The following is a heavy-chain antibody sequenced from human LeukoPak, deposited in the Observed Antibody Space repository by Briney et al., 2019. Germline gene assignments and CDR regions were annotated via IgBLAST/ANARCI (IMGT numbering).Heavy chain of an antibody. Sequence: PGRSLRLSCAASGFTFDDYAMHWVRQAPGKGLEWVSGISWNSGSIGYADSVKGRFTISRDNAKNSMYLQMNGLRAADTAVYYCARDAMATITGSDYWGQGTLVTVSS. V-gene: IGHV3-9*01. J-gene: IGHJ4*02. CDR1: GFTFDDYA. D-gene: IGHD5-24*01. CDR3: ARDAMATITGSDY. CDR2: ISWNSGSI.